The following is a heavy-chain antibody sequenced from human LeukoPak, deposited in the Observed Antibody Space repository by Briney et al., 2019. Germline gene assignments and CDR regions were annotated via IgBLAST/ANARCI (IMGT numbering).Heavy chain of an antibody. CDR1: GFIVSANY. J-gene: IGHJ5*02. CDR3: ARSTDYGDSGDWFDP. D-gene: IGHD4-17*01. CDR2: IYSGGTT. V-gene: IGHV3-53*01. Sequence: GGSLRLSCAASGFIVSANYMSWVRQAPGKGLEWVSVIYSGGTTYYADSVKGRFTISRDNSKNTLYLQMNSLRAEDTAVYYCARSTDYGDSGDWFDPWGQGTLVTVSS.